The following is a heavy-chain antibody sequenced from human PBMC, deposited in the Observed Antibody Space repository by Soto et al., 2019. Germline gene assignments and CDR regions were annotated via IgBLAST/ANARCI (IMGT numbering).Heavy chain of an antibody. V-gene: IGHV1-18*01. J-gene: IGHJ5*02. CDR3: GYYYDSSGSNWFDP. D-gene: IGHD3-22*01. Sequence: GASVKVSCKASGYTFTSYGITWVRQAPGQGLEWMGWISAYNGNTNYAQKPQGRVTITTDTSTSTAYMDPVDTATYYCAHSLIGYYYDSSGSNWFDPWGQGTLVTVSS. CDR2: ISAYNGNT. CDR1: GYTFTSYG.